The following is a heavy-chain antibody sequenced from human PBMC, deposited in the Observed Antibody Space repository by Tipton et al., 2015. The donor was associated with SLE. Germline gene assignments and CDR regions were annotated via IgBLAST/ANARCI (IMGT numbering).Heavy chain of an antibody. CDR2: MNPNSGNT. CDR3: ANLAVAGQDY. J-gene: IGHJ4*02. Sequence: QLVQSGPEVKKPGASVKVSCKASGNTFTTYDINWVRQATGQGLEWMGWMNPNSGNTGYAQKFQGRDAMTRNTSISTAYMELSSLTSEDAAVYFCANLAVAGQDYWGQGTLVTVSS. D-gene: IGHD6-19*01. CDR1: GNTFTTYD. V-gene: IGHV1-8*01.